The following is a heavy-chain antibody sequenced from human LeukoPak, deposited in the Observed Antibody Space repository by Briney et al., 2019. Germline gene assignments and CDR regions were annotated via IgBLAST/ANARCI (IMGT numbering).Heavy chain of an antibody. CDR1: GGSISSYY. Sequence: SETLSLTCTVSGGSISSYYWIWIRQPAGKGLEWIGRIYTSGSTNYNPSLKSRVTMSVDTSKNQFSLKLSSVTAADTAVYYCARDVYYGSGSYYSPPYGMDVWGQGTTVTVSS. CDR2: IYTSGST. J-gene: IGHJ6*02. D-gene: IGHD3-10*01. CDR3: ARDVYYGSGSYYSPPYGMDV. V-gene: IGHV4-4*07.